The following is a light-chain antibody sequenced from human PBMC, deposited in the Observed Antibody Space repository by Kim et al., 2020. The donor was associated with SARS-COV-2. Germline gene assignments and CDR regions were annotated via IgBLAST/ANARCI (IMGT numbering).Light chain of an antibody. Sequence: SPGERALLSCRASQSVSSSYLAWYQQKPGQAPRLLIYGASSRATGIPDRFSGSGSGTDFTLTISRLELEDFAVYYCQQYGSSPQTFGQGTKVDIK. CDR2: GAS. J-gene: IGKJ1*01. CDR1: QSVSSSY. CDR3: QQYGSSPQT. V-gene: IGKV3-20*01.